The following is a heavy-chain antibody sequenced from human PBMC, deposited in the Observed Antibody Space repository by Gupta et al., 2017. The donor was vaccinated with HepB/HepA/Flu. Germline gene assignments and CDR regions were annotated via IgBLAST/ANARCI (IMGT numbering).Heavy chain of an antibody. CDR3: AKDQRGIAVVEHDAFDI. D-gene: IGHD6-19*01. Sequence: EVQLLESGGGLVQPGGSLRLSCAASGFTFSSYAMSWVRQAPGKGLEWVSAISGSGGSTYYADSVKGRFTISRDNSKNTLYLQMNSLRAEDTAVYYCAKDQRGIAVVEHDAFDIWGQGTMVTVSS. CDR2: ISGSGGST. J-gene: IGHJ3*02. V-gene: IGHV3-23*01. CDR1: GFTFSSYA.